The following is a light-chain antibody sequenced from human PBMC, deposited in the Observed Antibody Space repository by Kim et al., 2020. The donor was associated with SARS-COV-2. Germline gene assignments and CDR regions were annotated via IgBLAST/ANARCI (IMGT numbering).Light chain of an antibody. CDR1: SSDVGSYNL. Sequence: QSVLTQPASVSGSPGQSITISCTGASSDVGSYNLVSWFQQHTGKAPKLMLYEVNKRPSGISNRFSGSKSGNTASLTISGLQAEDEADYYCCSYTNIGTYVFGTGTKVTVL. CDR3: CSYTNIGTYV. CDR2: EVN. V-gene: IGLV2-23*02. J-gene: IGLJ1*01.